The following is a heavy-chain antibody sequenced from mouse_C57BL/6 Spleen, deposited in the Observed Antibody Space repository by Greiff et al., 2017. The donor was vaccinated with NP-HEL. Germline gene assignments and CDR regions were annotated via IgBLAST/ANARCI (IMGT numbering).Heavy chain of an antibody. V-gene: IGHV6-3*01. CDR3: TGGWSLWYFDV. CDR1: GFTFSNYW. J-gene: IGHJ1*03. D-gene: IGHD1-1*02. CDR2: IRLKSDNYAT. Sequence: EVKLVESGGGLVQPGGSMKLSCVASGFTFSNYWMNWVRQSPEKGLEWVAQIRLKSDNYATHYAESVKGRFTISRDDSKSSVYLQMNNLRAEDTGIYYCTGGWSLWYFDVWGTGTTVTVSS.